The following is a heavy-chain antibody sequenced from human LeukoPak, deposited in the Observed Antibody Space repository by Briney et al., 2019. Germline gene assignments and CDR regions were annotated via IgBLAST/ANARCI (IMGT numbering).Heavy chain of an antibody. V-gene: IGHV3-9*01. CDR3: ARDDRLGPKGWELLEGYYFDY. D-gene: IGHD1-26*01. CDR2: ISWNSGSI. CDR1: GFTFDDYA. Sequence: GGSLRLSCAASGFTFDDYAMHWVRQAPGKGLEWVSGISWNSGSIGYADSVKGRFTISRDNAKNSLYLQMNSLRAEDTAVYYCARDDRLGPKGWELLEGYYFDYWGQGTLVTVSS. J-gene: IGHJ4*02.